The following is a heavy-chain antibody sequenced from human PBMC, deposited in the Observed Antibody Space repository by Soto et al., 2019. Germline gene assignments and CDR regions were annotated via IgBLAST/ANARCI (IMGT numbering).Heavy chain of an antibody. CDR3: VRPRPSGENYGMDV. V-gene: IGHV3-53*01. J-gene: IGHJ6*02. Sequence: GGSLRLSCVASGLTVSHNYMAWVRQAPEMGLEWVSILYTEGTTYYADSVKGRFTISRDSSKNALFLQMDSLRAEDTAVYYCVRPRPSGENYGMDVWGQGTTVTVSS. CDR1: GLTVSHNY. D-gene: IGHD3-16*01. CDR2: LYTEGTT.